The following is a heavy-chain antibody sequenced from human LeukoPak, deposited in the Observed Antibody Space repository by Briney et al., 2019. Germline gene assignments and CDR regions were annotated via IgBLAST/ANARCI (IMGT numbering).Heavy chain of an antibody. CDR1: GFTFSSYS. V-gene: IGHV3-21*01. CDR2: ISSSSSYI. CDR3: ASLPGAVAGVEF. Sequence: GGSLRLSCAASGFTFSSYSMNWVRQAPGKGLEWVSSISSSSSYIYYADSVKGRFTISRNNAKNSLYLQMNSLRAEDTAVYYCASLPGAVAGVEFWGQGTLVTVSS. J-gene: IGHJ4*02. D-gene: IGHD6-19*01.